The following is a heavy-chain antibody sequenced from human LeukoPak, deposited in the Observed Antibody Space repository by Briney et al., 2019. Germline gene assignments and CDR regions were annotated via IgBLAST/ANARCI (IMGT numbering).Heavy chain of an antibody. Sequence: ETLSLTCAVYGGSFSGYYWSWIRQPPGKGLEWIGEINHSGSTNYNPSLKSRVTISVDTSKNQFSLKLSSVTAADTAVYYCARGHIIYGQGNWFDPWGQGTLVTVSS. D-gene: IGHD4-17*01. CDR1: GGSFSGYY. CDR2: INHSGST. CDR3: ARGHIIYGQGNWFDP. V-gene: IGHV4-34*01. J-gene: IGHJ5*02.